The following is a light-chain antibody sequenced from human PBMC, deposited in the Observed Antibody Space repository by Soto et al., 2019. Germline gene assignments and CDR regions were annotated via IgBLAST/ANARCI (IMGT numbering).Light chain of an antibody. J-gene: IGLJ2*01. CDR1: SSNIGSNT. Sequence: QSVLTQPPSASGTPGQRVTISCSGSSSNIGSNTVNWYQQLPGTAPKLLIYSNNQRHSGVPDRFSGSKSGTSASLAISGRQSEDEADYYCAAWDDSLNGSVVFGGGTKLTVL. V-gene: IGLV1-44*01. CDR3: AAWDDSLNGSVV. CDR2: SNN.